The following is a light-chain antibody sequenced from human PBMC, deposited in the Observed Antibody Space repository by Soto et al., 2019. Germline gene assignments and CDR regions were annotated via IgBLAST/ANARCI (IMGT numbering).Light chain of an antibody. V-gene: IGKV1-5*01. CDR2: DDS. CDR3: HQHYTYTWT. CDR1: HSISNW. J-gene: IGKJ1*01. Sequence: DIQMTQSPAILCASVGDSVTITCRASHSISNWLALYQQRAGKDPRLLIYDDSTLESGVPSRFSGSGSETQFTLTISRLQAEDFATYYCHQHYTYTWTFGQGTKV.